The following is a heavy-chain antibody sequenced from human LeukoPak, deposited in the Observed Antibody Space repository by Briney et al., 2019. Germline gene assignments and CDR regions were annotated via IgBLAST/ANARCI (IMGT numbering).Heavy chain of an antibody. V-gene: IGHV3-33*01. CDR2: IWYGGSNK. CDR3: ARDAGEYCSSTTCRGGSFDI. CDR1: GFTFSSYG. J-gene: IGHJ3*02. Sequence: GRSLRLSCAASGFTFSSYGMHWVRQAPGKGLEWVAVIWYGGSNKYYADSVKGRFTISRDNSKNTLYLQMNSLRAEDTAVYYCARDAGEYCSSTTCRGGSFDIWGQGTMVTVSS. D-gene: IGHD2-2*01.